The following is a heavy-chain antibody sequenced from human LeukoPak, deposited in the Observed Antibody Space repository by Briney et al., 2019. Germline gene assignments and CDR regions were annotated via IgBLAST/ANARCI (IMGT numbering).Heavy chain of an antibody. D-gene: IGHD5-18*01. Sequence: GGSLRLSCVASGFTFSTFAMIWVRQPPGKGLEWVSSIFPSGGEIHYADSVRGRLTISRDNSKSILSLQMNSLRAEDTATYYCATYRQVLLPFESWGQGTLVTVSS. CDR1: GFTFSTFA. J-gene: IGHJ4*02. V-gene: IGHV3-23*01. CDR2: IFPSGGEI. CDR3: ATYRQVLLPFES.